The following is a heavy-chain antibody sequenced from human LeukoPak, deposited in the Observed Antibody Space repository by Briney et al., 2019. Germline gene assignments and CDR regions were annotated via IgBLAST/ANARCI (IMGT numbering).Heavy chain of an antibody. CDR2: IYFSGSA. V-gene: IGHV4-31*03. J-gene: IGHJ3*02. CDR1: GGSISIGGYY. Sequence: PPETLSLTCTVSGGSISIGGYYWSWIRQNPGTGLERIGYIYFSGSAYYNPSLKSRVTISIDKSKNQFYLRLTSVTAADTAVYYCARHATTLEALDIWGQGTMVFVSS. CDR3: ARHATTLEALDI. D-gene: IGHD1-7*01.